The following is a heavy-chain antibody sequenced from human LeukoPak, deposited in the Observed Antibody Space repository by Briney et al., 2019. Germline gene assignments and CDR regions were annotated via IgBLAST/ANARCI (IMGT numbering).Heavy chain of an antibody. Sequence: GGSLRLSCAASGFTFSSYDTNWVRQAPGKGLEWVSYISSSGSSIYYADSVKGRFTISRDNAKNSLCLQMNSLRVEDTAVYYCARPPSITNPYYGLDVWGQGTTVTVSS. CDR2: ISSSGSSI. D-gene: IGHD3-3*01. CDR1: GFTFSSYD. J-gene: IGHJ6*02. CDR3: ARPPSITNPYYGLDV. V-gene: IGHV3-48*03.